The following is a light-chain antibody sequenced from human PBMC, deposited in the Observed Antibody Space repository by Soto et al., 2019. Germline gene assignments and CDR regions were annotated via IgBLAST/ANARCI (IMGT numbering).Light chain of an antibody. J-gene: IGKJ1*01. CDR1: QSVSSN. CDR3: QQYNNWPPWT. Sequence: EIVMTQSPVTLSVSPGERATLSCRASQSVSSNLAWYQQKPGQAPRLLIYGASTRATGIPASFSGSGSGTEFTLTISSLQSEDFAVYYCQQYNNWPPWTFGQGTKVEIK. CDR2: GAS. V-gene: IGKV3-15*01.